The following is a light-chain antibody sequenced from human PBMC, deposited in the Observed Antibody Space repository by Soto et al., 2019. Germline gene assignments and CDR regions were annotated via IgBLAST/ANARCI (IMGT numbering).Light chain of an antibody. CDR3: QQCGNWPLT. Sequence: EIGLTQSPGTLSLSPGERATLSCRASQSVTSSYLAWYQQTPGQAPRLLIYGASSRATGIPDRFSGSGSGTDFTLTISRLEPEDFAVYYCQQCGNWPLTFGGGTKVDIK. J-gene: IGKJ4*01. CDR2: GAS. V-gene: IGKV3-20*01. CDR1: QSVTSSY.